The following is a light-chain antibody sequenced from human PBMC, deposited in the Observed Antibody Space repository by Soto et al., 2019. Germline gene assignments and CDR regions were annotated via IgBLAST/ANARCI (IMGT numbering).Light chain of an antibody. CDR1: QSVSRD. J-gene: IGKJ2*01. CDR2: DVS. Sequence: EIVLTQSPATLYLFPGERATLSCRASQSVSRDLAWYQQKPGQAPRLLIYDVSNRATGIPARFSGSGSGTDFTLTISSLEPEDFAVYYCQQRSNWPSTFGQGTKLEIK. V-gene: IGKV3-11*01. CDR3: QQRSNWPST.